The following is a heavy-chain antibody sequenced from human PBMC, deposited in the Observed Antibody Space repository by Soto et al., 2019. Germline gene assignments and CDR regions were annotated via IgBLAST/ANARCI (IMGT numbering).Heavy chain of an antibody. CDR3: AREGGYCSGGSCYSTYYFYGMDV. Sequence: QVQLVQSGAEVKKPGSSVRVSCTISGGTSGSYTITWVRQAPGQGLEWMGRIIPKLGMAKYAQKLQGRVTITADKSTSTAYMELSTLTSEDTAVYYCAREGGYCSGGSCYSTYYFYGMDVWGQGTTVTVFS. V-gene: IGHV1-69*08. CDR2: IIPKLGMA. J-gene: IGHJ6*02. D-gene: IGHD2-15*01. CDR1: GGTSGSYT.